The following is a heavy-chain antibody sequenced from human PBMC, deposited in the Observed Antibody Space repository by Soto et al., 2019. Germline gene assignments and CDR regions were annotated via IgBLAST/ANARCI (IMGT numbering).Heavy chain of an antibody. CDR1: GFTVSNNY. CDR3: ASDGTYNWV. J-gene: IGHJ4*02. Sequence: EVQLVESGGGLVQPGGSLRLSCAASGFTVSNNYMRWVRQAPGKGLEWVSLIYSGGATYYADSVKGRFTISRDNSNNTLYLQMNCLRAEDTAVYYCASDGTYNWVGGQGILVTVSS. CDR2: IYSGGAT. D-gene: IGHD1-1*01. V-gene: IGHV3-66*01.